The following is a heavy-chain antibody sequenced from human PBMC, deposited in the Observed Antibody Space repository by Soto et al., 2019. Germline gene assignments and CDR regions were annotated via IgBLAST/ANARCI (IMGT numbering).Heavy chain of an antibody. CDR2: ILPIFGTT. J-gene: IGHJ6*02. Sequence: QVQLVQSGAEVKKPGSSVKVSCKASGGTFNTYNINWVRQAPGQGLEWMGGILPIFGTTNYAQRFQGRVTITGDDSTSTAYMELSSLRSEDTAVYYCARDETGDNYYYYYGVDVWGHGTTVTVTS. D-gene: IGHD7-27*01. CDR3: ARDETGDNYYYYYGVDV. V-gene: IGHV1-69*01. CDR1: GGTFNTYN.